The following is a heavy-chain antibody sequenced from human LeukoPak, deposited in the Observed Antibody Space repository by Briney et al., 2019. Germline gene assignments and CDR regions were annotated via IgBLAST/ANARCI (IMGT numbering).Heavy chain of an antibody. CDR1: GFTFSSYE. V-gene: IGHV3-48*03. D-gene: IGHD2-15*01. CDR3: ARDLVKYCSGGSCPKDY. J-gene: IGHJ4*02. CDR2: ISSSGSTI. Sequence: GGSLRLSCAASGFTFSSYEMNWVRQAPGKWLEWVSYISSSGSTIYYADSVKGRFTISRDNAKNSLYLQMNSLRAEDTAVYYCARDLVKYCSGGSCPKDYWGQGTLVTVSS.